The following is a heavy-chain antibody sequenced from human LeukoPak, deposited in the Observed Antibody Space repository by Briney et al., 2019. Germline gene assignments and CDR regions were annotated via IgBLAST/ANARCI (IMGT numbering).Heavy chain of an antibody. Sequence: PSETLSLTCAVSGDSITNSNWWTWIRQPPGKGLEWIGSIYYSGSTYYNPSLKSRVTISVDTSKNQFSLKLSSVTAADTAVYYCARPYLRGTVVNNWFDPWGQGTLVTVSS. D-gene: IGHD4-23*01. CDR1: GDSITNSNW. V-gene: IGHV4-39*01. J-gene: IGHJ5*02. CDR3: ARPYLRGTVVNNWFDP. CDR2: IYYSGST.